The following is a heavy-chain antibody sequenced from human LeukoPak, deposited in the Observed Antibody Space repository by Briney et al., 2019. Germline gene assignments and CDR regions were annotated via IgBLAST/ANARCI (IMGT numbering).Heavy chain of an antibody. CDR3: ARGGGLDV. Sequence: AGGSLRLSCAASGFTFSSYWMNWARQAPGEGLERVASINHNGNVNYYVDSVKGRFTISRDNAKNSLYLQMSNLRAEDTAVYFCARGGGLDVWGQGATVTVSS. CDR2: INHNGNVN. CDR1: GFTFSSYW. J-gene: IGHJ6*02. D-gene: IGHD3-16*01. V-gene: IGHV3-7*03.